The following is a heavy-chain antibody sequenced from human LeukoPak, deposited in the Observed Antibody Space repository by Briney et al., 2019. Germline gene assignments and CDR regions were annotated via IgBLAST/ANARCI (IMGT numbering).Heavy chain of an antibody. V-gene: IGHV3-23*01. CDR1: GFTFGSYA. J-gene: IGHJ4*02. D-gene: IGHD3-22*01. Sequence: QPGGSLRLSCAASGFTFGSYAMSWVRQAPGKGPEWVSAISDSGGSAYYTDSVKGRFTISRDNSRNTLYLQMNSLRAEDSALYFCAKGYDYESSGYPQPFNYWGQGTLVTVSS. CDR2: ISDSGGSA. CDR3: AKGYDYESSGYPQPFNY.